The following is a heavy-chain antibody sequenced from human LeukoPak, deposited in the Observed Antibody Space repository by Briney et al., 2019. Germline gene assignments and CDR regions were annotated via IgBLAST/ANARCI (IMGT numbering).Heavy chain of an antibody. D-gene: IGHD3/OR15-3a*01. J-gene: IGHJ6*03. Sequence: GASLRVSCKASGYNLMDHALHWVRQAPGQGLEWMGWINPNSGGTNYAQKFQGRVTMTRDTSISTAYMELSRLRSDDTAVYYCASGLVTGYYYYMDVWGKGTTVTIPS. CDR3: ASGLVTGYYYYMDV. CDR1: GYNLMDHA. CDR2: INPNSGGT. V-gene: IGHV1-2*02.